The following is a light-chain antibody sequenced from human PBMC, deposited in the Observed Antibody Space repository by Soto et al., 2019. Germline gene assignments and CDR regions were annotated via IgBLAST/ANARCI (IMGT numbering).Light chain of an antibody. J-gene: IGLJ2*01. CDR2: SDN. V-gene: IGLV1-44*01. CDR1: SSNIGTNI. Sequence: QSVLTQPPSASATPGQRVTISCSGSSSNIGTNIVNWYQQLPGTAPKLLIYSDNQRPSGVPDRFSTSKSGTSASLAISGRQSEDEADYYCAAWDDSLNGLVFGGGTKLTVL. CDR3: AAWDDSLNGLV.